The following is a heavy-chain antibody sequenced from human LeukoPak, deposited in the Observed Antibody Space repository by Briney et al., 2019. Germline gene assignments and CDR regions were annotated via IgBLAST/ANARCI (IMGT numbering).Heavy chain of an antibody. V-gene: IGHV3-48*04. CDR3: ARSSYSSSSSV. Sequence: GGSLRLSCAASGFTFNSYSMNWVRQAPGNGLEWVSYISSSSTMSYADSVKGRFTISRDNAKNSLYLQINSLRAEDTAVYYCARSSYSSSSSVWGQGTMVTVSS. CDR1: GFTFNSYS. D-gene: IGHD6-6*01. CDR2: ISSSSTM. J-gene: IGHJ3*01.